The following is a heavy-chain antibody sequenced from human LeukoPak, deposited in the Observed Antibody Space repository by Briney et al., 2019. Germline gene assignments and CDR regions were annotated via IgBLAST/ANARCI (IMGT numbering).Heavy chain of an antibody. CDR3: AAKRLTCGGDCYLAY. CDR2: INYSGST. D-gene: IGHD2-21*02. V-gene: IGHV4-34*01. CDR1: GGSFSGYY. Sequence: SETLSLTCAVYGGSFSGYYWSWIRQPPGKGLEWIGEINYSGSTNYNPSLKSRATISVATSKNQFSLKLSSVTAADTAVYYCAAKRLTCGGDCYLAYWGQGTLVTVSS. J-gene: IGHJ4*02.